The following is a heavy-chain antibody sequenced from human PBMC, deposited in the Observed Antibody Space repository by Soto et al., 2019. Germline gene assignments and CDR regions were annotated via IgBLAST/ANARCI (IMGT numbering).Heavy chain of an antibody. Sequence: QVQLQESGPGLVKPSQTLSLTCTVSGGSISSGGYYWSWIRQHPGKGLEWIGYIYYSGSTYYNPSLKSGVTISVDTSKNQFSLKLSSVTAADTAVYYCARAERRASYYYYYGMDVWGQGTTVTVSS. CDR3: ARAERRASYYYYYGMDV. CDR2: IYYSGST. CDR1: GGSISSGGYY. V-gene: IGHV4-31*03. J-gene: IGHJ6*02.